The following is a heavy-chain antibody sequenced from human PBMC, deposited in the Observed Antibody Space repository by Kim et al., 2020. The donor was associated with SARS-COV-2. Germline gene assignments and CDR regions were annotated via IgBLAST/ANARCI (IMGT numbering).Heavy chain of an antibody. Sequence: SETLSLTCTVSGGSISSYYWSWIRQPPGKGLEWIGYIYYSGSTNYNPSLKSRVTISVDTSKNQFSLKLSSVTAADTAVYYCARGAAAAPVGLDYWGQGTLVTVSS. CDR3: ARGAAAAPVGLDY. CDR2: IYYSGST. J-gene: IGHJ4*02. D-gene: IGHD6-13*01. CDR1: GGSISSYY. V-gene: IGHV4-59*01.